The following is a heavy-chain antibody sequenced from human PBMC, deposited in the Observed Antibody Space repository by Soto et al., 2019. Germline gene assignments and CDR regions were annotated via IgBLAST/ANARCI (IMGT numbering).Heavy chain of an antibody. CDR3: ARDRNYYDSSGYPDAFDI. CDR2: ISSSSSYI. D-gene: IGHD3-22*01. V-gene: IGHV3-21*01. CDR1: GFTFSSYS. J-gene: IGHJ3*02. Sequence: GGSLRLSCAASGFTFSSYSMNWVRQAPGKGLEWVSSISSSSSYIYYADSVKGRFTISRDNAKNSPYLQMNSLRAEDTAVYYCARDRNYYDSSGYPDAFDIWGQGTMVTVS.